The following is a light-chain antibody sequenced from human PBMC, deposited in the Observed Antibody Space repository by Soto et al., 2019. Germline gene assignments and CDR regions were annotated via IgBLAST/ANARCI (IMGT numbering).Light chain of an antibody. Sequence: EIVLTQSPATLSLSPGERATLSCRASQSVSSYLAWYQQKPGQAPRLLIYDASNRATGIPARFSGSGSGTDFTLTISSLEPEDCAVYYCQQYGGPYTFGQGTKLEIK. J-gene: IGKJ2*01. CDR3: QQYGGPYT. V-gene: IGKV3-11*01. CDR1: QSVSSY. CDR2: DAS.